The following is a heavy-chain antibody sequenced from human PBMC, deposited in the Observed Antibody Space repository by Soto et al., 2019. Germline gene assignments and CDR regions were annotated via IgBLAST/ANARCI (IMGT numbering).Heavy chain of an antibody. CDR1: GGSVSNKTYY. Sequence: SETLSLTCSVSGGSVSNKTYYWSWIRQPPGKRLEWIGYVYYSGTTNYNPSLKSRVTISVDTSKTQFSLKLTSLTAADTAVYYCGRRNSGGNWFDPWGPGTLVTVSS. D-gene: IGHD4-17*01. J-gene: IGHJ5*02. V-gene: IGHV4-61*01. CDR3: GRRNSGGNWFDP. CDR2: VYYSGTT.